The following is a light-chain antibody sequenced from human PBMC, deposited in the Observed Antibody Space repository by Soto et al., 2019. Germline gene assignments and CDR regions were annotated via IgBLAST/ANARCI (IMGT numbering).Light chain of an antibody. CDR3: QQYRSPSWT. J-gene: IGKJ1*01. CDR1: QNLDNW. CDR2: KVS. V-gene: IGKV1-5*03. Sequence: DIQMTQSPSTLSASIGDRVTITCRASQNLDNWLAWFQQKPGKAPKVLIYKVSNLESGVPARFSGSGSGTEFTLSISSLQPDDFATYYCQQYRSPSWTFGQGTKVEVK.